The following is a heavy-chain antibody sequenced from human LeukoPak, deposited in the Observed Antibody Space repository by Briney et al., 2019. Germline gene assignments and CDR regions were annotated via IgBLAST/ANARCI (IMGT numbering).Heavy chain of an antibody. CDR2: IWYDGSNK. CDR3: ARGRFCSSTSCYPDY. CDR1: GFTFSSYG. D-gene: IGHD2-2*01. V-gene: IGHV3-33*01. J-gene: IGHJ4*02. Sequence: GGSLRLSCAASGFTFSSYGMHWVRQAPGKGLEWVAVIWYDGSNKYYADSVEGRFTISRGNSKNTLYLQMNSLRAEDTAVYYCARGRFCSSTSCYPDYWGQGTLVTVSS.